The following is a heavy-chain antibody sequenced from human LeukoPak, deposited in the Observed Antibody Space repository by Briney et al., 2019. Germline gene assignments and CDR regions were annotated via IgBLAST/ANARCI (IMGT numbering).Heavy chain of an antibody. CDR1: GFAFDDYA. D-gene: IGHD3-22*01. CDR3: AKDTNPYYYDSSGYFAY. J-gene: IGHJ4*02. V-gene: IGHV3-9*01. Sequence: PGRSLRLSCAASGFAFDDYAMHWVRQAPGKGLEWVSGISWNSGSIGYADSVKGRFTISRDNAKNSLYLQMNSLRAEDTALYYCAKDTNPYYYDSSGYFAYWGQGTLATVSS. CDR2: ISWNSGSI.